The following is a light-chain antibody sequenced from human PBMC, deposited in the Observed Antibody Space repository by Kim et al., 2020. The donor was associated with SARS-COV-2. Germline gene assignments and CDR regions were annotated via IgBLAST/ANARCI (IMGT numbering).Light chain of an antibody. CDR3: FSTDSSGIQRV. CDR1: ALPKKY. J-gene: IGLJ2*01. V-gene: IGLV3-10*01. CDR2: EDN. Sequence: SYELTQPPSVSVSPGQTARITCSGDALPKKYGYWFQHKSGQAPVLVIYEDNKRPSGIAERFSGSSSGTMATLTITGAQVEDEADYYCFSTDSSGIQRVFGGGTQLNVL.